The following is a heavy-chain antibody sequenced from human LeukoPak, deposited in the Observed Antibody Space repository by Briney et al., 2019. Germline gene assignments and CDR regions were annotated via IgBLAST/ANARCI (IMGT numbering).Heavy chain of an antibody. J-gene: IGHJ4*02. Sequence: PGGSLRLSCAASGFTFTSYVISWVRQAPGKGLEWVSTIGSSGGSTYYADSVKGRFTISRENSKNTLYLQMNSLRAEDTAVYYCAKEWAAAYFDYWGQGTLVTVSS. CDR3: AKEWAAAYFDY. V-gene: IGHV3-23*01. CDR2: IGSSGGST. CDR1: GFTFTSYV. D-gene: IGHD2-2*01.